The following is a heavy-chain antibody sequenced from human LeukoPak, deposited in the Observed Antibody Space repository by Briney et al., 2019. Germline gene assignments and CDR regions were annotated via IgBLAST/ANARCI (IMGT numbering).Heavy chain of an antibody. D-gene: IGHD5-12*01. CDR3: ARVQSGYSGYDYAILNYYYGMDV. J-gene: IGHJ6*02. V-gene: IGHV3-21*01. CDR2: ISSSSSYI. CDR1: GFTFSSYS. Sequence: GGSLRLSCAASGFTFSSYSMNWVRQAPGKGLEWVSSISSSSSYIYYADSVKGRFTISRDNAKNSLYLQMNSLRAEDTAVYYCARVQSGYSGYDYAILNYYYGMDVWGQGTLVTVSS.